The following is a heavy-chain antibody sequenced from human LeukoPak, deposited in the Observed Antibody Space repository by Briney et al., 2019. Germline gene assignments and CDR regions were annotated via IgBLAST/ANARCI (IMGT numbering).Heavy chain of an antibody. Sequence: GGSLRLSCAASGFTFSSYNMNWVRQAPGKGLEWVSSINTAGGSIFYADSVKGRFTISRDNAKNSLYLQMSSLRAEGTAVYYCATSGTYRLDYWGQGSLVTVSS. D-gene: IGHD1-26*01. J-gene: IGHJ4*02. V-gene: IGHV3-48*01. CDR1: GFTFSSYN. CDR2: INTAGGSI. CDR3: ATSGTYRLDY.